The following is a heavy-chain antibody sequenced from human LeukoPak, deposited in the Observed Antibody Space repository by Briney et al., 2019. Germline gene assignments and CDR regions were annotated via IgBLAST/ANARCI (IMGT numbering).Heavy chain of an antibody. CDR3: ARDQNPTVTTRGAFDI. V-gene: IGHV1-2*06. CDR2: INPNSGCT. D-gene: IGHD4-17*01. J-gene: IGHJ3*02. Sequence: ASVKVSCKASGGTFSSYAISWVRQAPGQGLEWMGRINPNSGCTNSAQKFQGRVTMTRDTSISTAYMELSRLTSDDTAIYYCARDQNPTVTTRGAFDIWGQGTKVIVSS. CDR1: GGTFSSYA.